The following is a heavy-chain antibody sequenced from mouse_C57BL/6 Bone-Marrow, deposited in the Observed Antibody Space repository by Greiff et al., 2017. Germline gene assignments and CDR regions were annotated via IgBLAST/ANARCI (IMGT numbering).Heavy chain of an antibody. CDR3: ARGGSSYWFAY. D-gene: IGHD1-1*01. CDR2: IDPSDSYT. J-gene: IGHJ3*01. V-gene: IGHV1-69*01. Sequence: QVQLQQPGAELVMPGASVKLSCKASGYTFTSYWMHWVKQRPGQGLEWIGEIDPSDSYTNYNQKFKGKYTLTVDKSSSTAYMQLSSLTSEDSAVYYCARGGSSYWFAYWGQGTLVTVSA. CDR1: GYTFTSYW.